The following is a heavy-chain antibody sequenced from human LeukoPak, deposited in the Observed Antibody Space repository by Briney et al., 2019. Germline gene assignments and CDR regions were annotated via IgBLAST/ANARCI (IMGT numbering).Heavy chain of an antibody. Sequence: GGSLRLSCAASGFTFSSYAMHWVRQAPGRGLEYVSAIISNGGSTYYANSVKGRFTISRDNSKNTLYLQMGSLRAEDMAVYYCARGVGPFDIWGQGTMVTVSS. CDR1: GFTFSSYA. J-gene: IGHJ3*02. CDR2: IISNGGST. D-gene: IGHD2-15*01. V-gene: IGHV3-64*01. CDR3: ARGVGPFDI.